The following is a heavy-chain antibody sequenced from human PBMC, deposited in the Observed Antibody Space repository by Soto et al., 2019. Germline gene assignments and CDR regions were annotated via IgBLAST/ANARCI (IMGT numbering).Heavy chain of an antibody. CDR2: XXAXXXXX. CDR3: ARGQSSGPLGY. J-gene: IGHJ4*02. V-gene: IGHV1-18*04. D-gene: IGHD6-19*01. CDR1: GYPFTTYG. Sequence: ASVEVSCKASGYPFTTYGMSLVRQAPGQGLEGXGWXXAXXXXXNXXXKLQGRVTMTTDTSTSTAYMELRSLRSDDTAVYYCARGQSSGPLGYWGQRTLVTASS.